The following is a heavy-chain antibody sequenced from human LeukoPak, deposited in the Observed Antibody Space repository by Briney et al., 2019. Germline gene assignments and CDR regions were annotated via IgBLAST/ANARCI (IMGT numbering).Heavy chain of an antibody. CDR1: GGSISSYY. V-gene: IGHV4-59*01. D-gene: IGHD3-22*01. CDR2: IYYSGST. J-gene: IGHJ4*02. Sequence: SETLSLTCTVSGGSISSYYWSWIRQPPGKGLEWIGYIYYSGSTNYNPSLKSRVTISVDTSKNQFSLRLSSVTAADTAVYYCARVTEGVVVTFFDYWGQGTLVTVSS. CDR3: ARVTEGVVVTFFDY.